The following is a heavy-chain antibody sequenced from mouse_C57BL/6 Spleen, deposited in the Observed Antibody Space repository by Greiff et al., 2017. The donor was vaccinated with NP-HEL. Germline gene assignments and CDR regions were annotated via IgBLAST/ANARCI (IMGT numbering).Heavy chain of an antibody. CDR1: GFNIKNTY. CDR3: AQYGSSDGYFDY. J-gene: IGHJ2*01. D-gene: IGHD1-1*01. CDR2: IDPANGNT. V-gene: IGHV14-3*01. Sequence: VQLQQSVAELVRPGASVKLSCTASGFNIKNTYMHWVKQRPEQGLEWIGRIDPANGNTKYAPKFQGKATITADTSSNPAYLQLSSLTSEDTANYFCAQYGSSDGYFDYWGQGTTLTVSS.